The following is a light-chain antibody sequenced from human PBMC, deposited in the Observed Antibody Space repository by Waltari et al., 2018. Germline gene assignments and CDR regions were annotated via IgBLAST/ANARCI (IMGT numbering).Light chain of an antibody. CDR3: QQYYSTSST. J-gene: IGKJ2*01. CDR2: WAS. Sequence: DIVMNQSPDSLAVSLGEWATINCKSRQSLSYSSNNKNYLAWYQQKPGHPPKVLMYWASTRESGVPDRFSGSGSGTDFTLTISSLQAEDVAVYYCQQYYSTSSTFGQGTKLEIK. CDR1: QSLSYSSNNKNY. V-gene: IGKV4-1*01.